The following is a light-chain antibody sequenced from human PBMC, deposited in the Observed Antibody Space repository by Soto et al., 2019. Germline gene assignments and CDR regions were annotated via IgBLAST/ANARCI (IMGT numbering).Light chain of an antibody. CDR2: AAS. J-gene: IGKJ1*01. V-gene: IGKV1-17*01. CDR3: HQFATSLT. Sequence: DIQMTQSPSSLSASAGDRVTITCRASQGIRNDLGWYQQKPGKAPKRLIYAASSWQSGVPSRFSGSGSGTDFTLTISSLEPEDFAVYFCHQFATSLTFGQGTKVDIK. CDR1: QGIRND.